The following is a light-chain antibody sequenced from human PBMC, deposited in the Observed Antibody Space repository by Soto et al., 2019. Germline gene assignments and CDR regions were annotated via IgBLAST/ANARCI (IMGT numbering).Light chain of an antibody. Sequence: QSVLTQPSSVSAAPGQKVTISCSGSSSNIGNNYVSWYQQLPGTAPKLLMYENNKRPSGIPDRFSGSKSGTSATLGITGLQTGDEADYYCGSWDSGLSVWMFGGGTKLTVL. CDR1: SSNIGNNY. CDR3: GSWDSGLSVWM. CDR2: ENN. J-gene: IGLJ3*02. V-gene: IGLV1-51*02.